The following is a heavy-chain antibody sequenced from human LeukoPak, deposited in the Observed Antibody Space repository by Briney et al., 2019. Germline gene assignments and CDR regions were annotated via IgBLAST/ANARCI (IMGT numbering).Heavy chain of an antibody. V-gene: IGHV3-48*03. CDR3: ARDGTGYSSGWYRDY. CDR2: ISSSGSTI. J-gene: IGHJ4*02. CDR1: GFTFSSYE. D-gene: IGHD6-19*01. Sequence: GGSLRLSCAASGFTFSSYEMNWVRQAPGKGLEWVSYISSSGSTIYYADSVKGRFTISRDNAKNSLYLQMNSLRAEDTALYYCARDGTGYSSGWYRDYWGQGTLVTVSS.